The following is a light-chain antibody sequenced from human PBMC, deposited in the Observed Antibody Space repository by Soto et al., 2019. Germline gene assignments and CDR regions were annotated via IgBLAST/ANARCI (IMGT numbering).Light chain of an antibody. CDR2: DAS. Sequence: EIVLTQSPATLSLSPGERATLSCRASHTISNSLAWYQQRPGQAPRLLIYDASNRATGIPARFSGSGSGTDFTLTNSSREPEDFAVYYCQNRNNWPPGATFGGGTKVEIK. CDR3: QNRNNWPPGAT. J-gene: IGKJ4*01. CDR1: HTISNS. V-gene: IGKV3-11*01.